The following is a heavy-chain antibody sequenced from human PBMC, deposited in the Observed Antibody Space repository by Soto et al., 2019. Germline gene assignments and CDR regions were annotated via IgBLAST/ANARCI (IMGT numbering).Heavy chain of an antibody. J-gene: IGHJ4*02. D-gene: IGHD3-22*01. CDR1: GYSFTSYW. CDR2: IYPGDSDT. CDR3: ARADVSYDSSGYYDY. V-gene: IGHV5-51*01. Sequence: GESLKISCNGSGYSFTSYWIGWVRQMPGKGLEWMGIIYPGDSDTRYSPSFQGQVTISADKSISTAYLQWSSLKASDTAMYYCARADVSYDSSGYYDYWGQGTMVTV.